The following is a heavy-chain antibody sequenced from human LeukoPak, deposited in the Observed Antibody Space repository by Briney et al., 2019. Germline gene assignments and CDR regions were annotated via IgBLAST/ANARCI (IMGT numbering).Heavy chain of an antibody. D-gene: IGHD3-22*01. J-gene: IGHJ3*02. CDR3: AKADSSGYYYGNAFDI. V-gene: IGHV3-23*01. CDR1: GFTFSSYA. CDR2: ISGSGGST. Sequence: GGSLRLSCAASGFTFSSYAMSWVRQAPGKGLEWVSAISGSGGSTYYADSVKGRFTISRDNSKNTLYLQMTSLRAEDTAVYYCAKADSSGYYYGNAFDIWGQGTMVTVSS.